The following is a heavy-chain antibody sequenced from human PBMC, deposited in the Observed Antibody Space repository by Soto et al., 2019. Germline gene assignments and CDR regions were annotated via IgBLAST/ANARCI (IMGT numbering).Heavy chain of an antibody. CDR3: ARVLLHYYGSGSYYNGGYYYYGMDV. CDR2: IIPIFGTA. D-gene: IGHD3-10*01. CDR1: GGTFSSYA. V-gene: IGHV1-69*13. Sequence: SVKVSCKASGGTFSSYAISWARQAPGQGLEWMGGIIPIFGTANYAQKFQGRVTITADESTSTAYMELSSLRSEDTAVYYCARVLLHYYGSGSYYNGGYYYYGMDVWGQGTTVTVSS. J-gene: IGHJ6*02.